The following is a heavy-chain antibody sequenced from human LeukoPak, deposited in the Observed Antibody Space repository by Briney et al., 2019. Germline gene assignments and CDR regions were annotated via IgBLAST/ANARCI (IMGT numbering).Heavy chain of an antibody. Sequence: SETLSLTCSVSDYSISSGYYWGWIRQPPGKGLEWIGSIYHNGVTFNNPSLRSRLSISLDTSKNQFSLRLSSVTAADTAVYYCARDLMGIAYRGAFYYWGQGTLVTVSS. D-gene: IGHD6-13*01. CDR2: IYHNGVT. V-gene: IGHV4-38-2*02. CDR3: ARDLMGIAYRGAFYY. CDR1: DYSISSGYY. J-gene: IGHJ4*02.